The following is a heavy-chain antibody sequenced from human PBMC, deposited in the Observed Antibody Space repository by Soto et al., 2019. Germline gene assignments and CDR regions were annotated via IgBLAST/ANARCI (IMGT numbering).Heavy chain of an antibody. V-gene: IGHV4-4*07. Sequence: PSETLSLTCNVSDDSLSTYYWSWIRQPAGKGLEWIGRIYASGSTNYNPSLKGRVSMSVDTSKKQFSLKMISVTAADTAMYYCARSAIPRGGWFRPWGQGVLVTVPS. CDR2: IYASGST. D-gene: IGHD2-15*01. CDR3: ARSAIPRGGWFRP. J-gene: IGHJ5*02. CDR1: DDSLSTYY.